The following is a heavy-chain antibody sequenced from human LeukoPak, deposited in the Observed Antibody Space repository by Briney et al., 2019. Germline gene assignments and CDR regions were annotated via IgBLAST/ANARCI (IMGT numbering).Heavy chain of an antibody. CDR1: GGSISSYY. V-gene: IGHV4-59*01. Sequence: PSETLSLTCHVPGGSISSYYWSWIRQPPGKGLAWIGYIYYSGSANYNPSLKSRVTISVDPSKNQFSLKLRCVAAADTGVYYCAWSYGSGSPCDLWGRGTLVSVSP. J-gene: IGHJ2*01. CDR3: AWSYGSGSPCDL. D-gene: IGHD3-10*01. CDR2: IYYSGSA.